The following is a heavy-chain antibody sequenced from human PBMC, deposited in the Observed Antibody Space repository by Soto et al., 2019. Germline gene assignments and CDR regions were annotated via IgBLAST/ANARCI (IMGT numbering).Heavy chain of an antibody. V-gene: IGHV1-46*01. D-gene: IGHD5-12*01. CDR3: ARGYSRQPREY. Sequence: QVQLVQSGAEVKKPGASVKVSCKASGYSFTSYYLHWVRQAPGQGLEWMGVLNPVGGGATYAQKFKGRVPMPRDTSTPTVYMELSSLRSEDTAMYYCARGYSRQPREYWGQGTLVTVSS. J-gene: IGHJ4*02. CDR1: GYSFTSYY. CDR2: LNPVGGGA.